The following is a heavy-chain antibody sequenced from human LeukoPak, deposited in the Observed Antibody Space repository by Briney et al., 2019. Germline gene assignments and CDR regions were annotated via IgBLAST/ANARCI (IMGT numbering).Heavy chain of an antibody. CDR1: GFAFSTDA. J-gene: IGHJ4*01. D-gene: IGHD3-10*01. V-gene: IGHV3-23*01. Sequence: GGSLRLSCAASGFAFSTDAMSWVRQAPGRGLEWVSTISGSGSSTYYADSVKGRFTISRDNSKNTLYLQMNSLRAEDTAVYYCANLTSVEFWGHGTLVTVSS. CDR3: ANLTSVEF. CDR2: ISGSGSST.